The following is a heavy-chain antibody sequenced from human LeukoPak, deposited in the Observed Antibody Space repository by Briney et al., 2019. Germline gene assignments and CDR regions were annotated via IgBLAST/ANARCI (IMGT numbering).Heavy chain of an antibody. D-gene: IGHD3-22*01. V-gene: IGHV3-30*03. CDR1: GFSFSSYG. CDR3: ARDRPLFNYYDSSGYYNYYYGMDV. J-gene: IGHJ6*02. Sequence: GGSLRLSCAASGFSFSSYGMHWVRQAPGKGLEWVAVISNDGSIIKYGDSVKGRFTISRDNSKNTLYLQMNSLRAEDTAVYYCARDRPLFNYYDSSGYYNYYYGMDVWGQGTTVTVSS. CDR2: ISNDGSII.